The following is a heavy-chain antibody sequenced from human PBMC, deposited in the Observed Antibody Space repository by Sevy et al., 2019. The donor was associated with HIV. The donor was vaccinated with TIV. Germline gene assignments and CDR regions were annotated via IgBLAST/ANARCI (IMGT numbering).Heavy chain of an antibody. J-gene: IGHJ6*02. CDR1: GFTFSNAW. CDR3: TTDVYYYVSSGYYYGFRYGMDV. Sequence: GGSLRLSCAASGFTFSNAWMSWVRQAPGKGLEWVGRIKSKTDGGTTDYAAPVKGRFTISRDDSKNTLYLQMNSLKTEDTAVYYCTTDVYYYVSSGYYYGFRYGMDVWGQGTTVTVSS. V-gene: IGHV3-15*01. D-gene: IGHD3-22*01. CDR2: IKSKTDGGTT.